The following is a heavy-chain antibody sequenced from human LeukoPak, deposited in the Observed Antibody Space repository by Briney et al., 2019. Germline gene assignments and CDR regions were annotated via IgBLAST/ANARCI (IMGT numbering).Heavy chain of an antibody. Sequence: ASVKVSCKASGYTFTGYYMHWVRQAPGQGLEWMGWINPNSGGTNYAQKFQGRVTMTRDTSISTAYMELSRLRSDDTAVYYCASDGGEGYCSGGSCYSTAGAFDVWGQGTMVTVSS. CDR2: INPNSGGT. CDR1: GYTFTGYY. V-gene: IGHV1-2*02. D-gene: IGHD2-15*01. CDR3: ASDGGEGYCSGGSCYSTAGAFDV. J-gene: IGHJ3*01.